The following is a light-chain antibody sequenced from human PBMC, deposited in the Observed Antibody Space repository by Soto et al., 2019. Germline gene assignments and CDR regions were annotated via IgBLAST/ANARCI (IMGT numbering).Light chain of an antibody. CDR3: SSYTSASTLLYL. V-gene: IGLV2-14*01. CDR2: GVT. J-gene: IGLJ1*01. CDR1: SSDVDGYNY. Sequence: QSALTQPASVSGSPGQSITISCTGTSSDVDGYNYVSWYQQHPGIAPKLLIYGVTNRPSGVSTRFSGSKSGNTASLTISGLQAEDEADYHCSSYTSASTLLYLFGTGTKLTVL.